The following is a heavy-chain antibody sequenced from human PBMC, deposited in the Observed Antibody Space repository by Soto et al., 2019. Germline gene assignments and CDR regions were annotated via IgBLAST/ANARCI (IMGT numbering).Heavy chain of an antibody. V-gene: IGHV1-2*02. CDR2: INPNSGGT. Sequence: ASVKLSCKASGYTFTDYYMHWVRQAPGQGLEWMGWINPNSGGTNYAQKFQGRVTMTRDTSISTAYMELSRLRSDDTAVYYCARDPASFYYDILTGYQNWFDPWGQGTLVTVSS. CDR3: ARDPASFYYDILTGYQNWFDP. CDR1: GYTFTDYY. J-gene: IGHJ5*02. D-gene: IGHD3-9*01.